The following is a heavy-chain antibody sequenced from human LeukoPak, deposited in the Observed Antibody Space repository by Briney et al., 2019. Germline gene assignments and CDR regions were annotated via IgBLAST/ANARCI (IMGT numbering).Heavy chain of an antibody. J-gene: IGHJ4*02. CDR1: GYTFTSYG. Sequence: ASVKVSCKASGYTFTSYGISWVRQAPGQGLEWMGWISAYNGNTNYAQKLQGRVTMTTDTSTSTAYMELSSLRSEDTAVYYCASSGRYDSSGYYYRYWGQGTLVTVSS. V-gene: IGHV1-18*01. CDR3: ASSGRYDSSGYYYRY. D-gene: IGHD3-22*01. CDR2: ISAYNGNT.